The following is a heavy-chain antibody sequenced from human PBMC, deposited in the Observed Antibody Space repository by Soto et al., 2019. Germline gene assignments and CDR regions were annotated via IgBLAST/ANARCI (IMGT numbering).Heavy chain of an antibody. V-gene: IGHV1-18*01. J-gene: IGHJ6*02. Sequence: ASVKVSCKASGYTFTSYGISWVRQAPGQGLEWMGWISAYNGNTNYAQKLQGRVTMTTDTSTSTAYMELRSLRSDDTAVYYCARDDYGDYASEYYYGMDVWGQGTTVT. CDR1: GYTFTSYG. CDR2: ISAYNGNT. CDR3: ARDDYGDYASEYYYGMDV. D-gene: IGHD4-17*01.